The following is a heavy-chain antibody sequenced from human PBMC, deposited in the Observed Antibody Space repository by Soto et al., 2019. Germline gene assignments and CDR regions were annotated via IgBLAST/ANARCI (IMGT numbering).Heavy chain of an antibody. CDR3: AADATAWQQMVPSDY. CDR2: IAVGSGYT. D-gene: IGHD2-8*01. Sequence: QMQLEQSGPEVKKPGTSVKVSCKASGFTFTSSAFQWVRQARGQRLEWIGGIAVGSGYTNYAQRFQDRVTLTRDMSTATTYMELSRLTSEDTAIYYCAADATAWQQMVPSDYWGQGTLVTVSS. V-gene: IGHV1-58*01. J-gene: IGHJ4*02. CDR1: GFTFTSSA.